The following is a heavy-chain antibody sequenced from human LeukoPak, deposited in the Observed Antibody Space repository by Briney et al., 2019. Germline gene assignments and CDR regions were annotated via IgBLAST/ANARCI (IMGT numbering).Heavy chain of an antibody. Sequence: PGGSLRPSCAASGFTFSSYGMHWVRQAPGKGLEWVAFIRYDGSNKYYADSVKGRFTISRDNSKNTLYLQMNSLRAEDTAVYYCAKIPLLSQYYFDYWGQGTLVTVS. CDR1: GFTFSSYG. V-gene: IGHV3-30*02. J-gene: IGHJ4*02. CDR3: AKIPLLSQYYFDY. CDR2: IRYDGSNK.